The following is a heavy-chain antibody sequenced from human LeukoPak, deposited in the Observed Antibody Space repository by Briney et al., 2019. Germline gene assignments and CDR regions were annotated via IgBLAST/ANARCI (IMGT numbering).Heavy chain of an antibody. CDR1: GFTFSDYY. V-gene: IGHV3-11*01. Sequence: GWSLRLSYAASGFTFSDYYMSWIRQAPGKGLEWVSYISSSGSTIYYADSVKGRFTISRDNAKNSLYLQMNSLRAEDTAVYYCARDRVVGASRMYYYYYMDVWGKGTTVTVSS. J-gene: IGHJ6*03. CDR3: ARDRVVGASRMYYYYYMDV. D-gene: IGHD1-26*01. CDR2: ISSSGSTI.